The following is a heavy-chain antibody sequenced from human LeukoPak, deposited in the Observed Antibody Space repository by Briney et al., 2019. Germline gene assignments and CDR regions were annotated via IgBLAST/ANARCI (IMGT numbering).Heavy chain of an antibody. CDR3: AEYSSSKNWFDP. Sequence: ASVKVSCKASGGTFSSYAISWVRQAPGQGLEWMGGIIPIFGTANYAQKFQGRVTITADESTSTAYMELSSLRSEDTAVYCCAEYSSSKNWFDPWGQGTLVTVSS. CDR1: GGTFSSYA. CDR2: IIPIFGTA. D-gene: IGHD6-13*01. J-gene: IGHJ5*02. V-gene: IGHV1-69*13.